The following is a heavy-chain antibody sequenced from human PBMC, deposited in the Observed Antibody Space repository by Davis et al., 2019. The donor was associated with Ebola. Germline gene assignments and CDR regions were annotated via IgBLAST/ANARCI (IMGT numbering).Heavy chain of an antibody. Sequence: PGGSLRLSCAASGFIFSSYVMSWVRQAPGKGLEWVSTLGTSADTYYADSVKGRFTISRDNSKNTLYLQMNGLRVEDTAIYYCAKDTPNIWFDVWGQGTMVAVSS. D-gene: IGHD2-15*01. J-gene: IGHJ3*01. V-gene: IGHV3-23*01. CDR1: GFIFSSYV. CDR3: AKDTPNIWFDV. CDR2: LGTSADT.